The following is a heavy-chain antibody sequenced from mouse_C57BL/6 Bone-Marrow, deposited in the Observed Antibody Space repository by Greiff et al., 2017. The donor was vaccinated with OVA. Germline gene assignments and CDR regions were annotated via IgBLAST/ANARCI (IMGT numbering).Heavy chain of an antibody. D-gene: IGHD2-2*01. CDR3: ARKRVYGCDRYFDV. CDR2: IYPGSGST. Sequence: QVQLQQPGAELVKPGASVKMSCKASGYTFTSYWITWVKQRPGQGLEWIGDIYPGSGSTNYNEKFKSKATLTVETSSSTAYMQLSSLTSEDTAVYCGARKRVYGCDRYFDVWGTGTTVTVSS. J-gene: IGHJ1*03. CDR1: GYTFTSYW. V-gene: IGHV1-55*01.